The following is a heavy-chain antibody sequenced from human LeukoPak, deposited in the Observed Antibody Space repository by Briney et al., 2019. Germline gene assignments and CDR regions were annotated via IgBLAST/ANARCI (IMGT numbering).Heavy chain of an antibody. CDR1: GFIVRSYS. D-gene: IGHD3-16*01. V-gene: IGHV3-53*01. CDR3: AGTHWGAFHI. Sequence: PGGSLRLSCAASGFIVRSYSMSWVRQAPGKGLESVSVINTGGSTYYADSVKGRFTISRDISKNTIYLQMNSLRAEDTALYYCAGTHWGAFHIWGQGTMLTVSS. J-gene: IGHJ3*02. CDR2: INTGGST.